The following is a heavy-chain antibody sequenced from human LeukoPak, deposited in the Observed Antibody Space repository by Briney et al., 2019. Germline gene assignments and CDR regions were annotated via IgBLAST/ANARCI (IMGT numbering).Heavy chain of an antibody. CDR1: GGSISSTTYY. CDR2: IYYSGNT. Sequence: PSETLSLTCIVSGGSISSTTYYWGWIRQPPGKRLEWIGSIYYSGNTYYNPSLKSRVTISIDTSKNQFSLNLNSVTAADTAVYYCARSRAFNSGAFDPWGQGSLVTVSS. D-gene: IGHD1-26*01. CDR3: ARSRAFNSGAFDP. V-gene: IGHV4-39*07. J-gene: IGHJ5*02.